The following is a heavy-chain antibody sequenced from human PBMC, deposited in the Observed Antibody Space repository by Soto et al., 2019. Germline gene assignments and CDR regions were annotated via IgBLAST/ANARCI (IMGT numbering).Heavy chain of an antibody. J-gene: IGHJ6*02. D-gene: IGHD4-17*01. V-gene: IGHV3-23*01. CDR3: AKDHYGDYEVNYGMDV. Sequence: GGSLRLSCAASGFTFSSYAMSWVRQAPWKGLEWVSAISGSGGSTYYADSVKGRFTISRDNSKNTLYLQMNSLRAEDTAVYYCAKDHYGDYEVNYGMDVWGQGTTVTVSS. CDR2: ISGSGGST. CDR1: GFTFSSYA.